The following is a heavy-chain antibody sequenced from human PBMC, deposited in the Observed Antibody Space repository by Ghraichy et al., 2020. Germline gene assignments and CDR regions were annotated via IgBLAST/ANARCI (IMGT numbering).Heavy chain of an antibody. CDR2: ISGSGDIT. CDR3: AKGSSNNRNSQCHFDC. CDR1: GFTFSSFA. D-gene: IGHD1-14*01. V-gene: IGHV3-23*01. J-gene: IGHJ4*02. Sequence: GGSLRLSCAASGFTFSSFAMTWVRQAPGKGLEWVSAISGSGDITYSADSVKGRFTISRDDSKNTLYLQMHTLRADDTAVYYCAKGSSNNRNSQCHFDCWGQGTLVTVSS.